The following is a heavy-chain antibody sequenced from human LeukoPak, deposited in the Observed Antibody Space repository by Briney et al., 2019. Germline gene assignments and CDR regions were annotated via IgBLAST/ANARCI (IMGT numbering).Heavy chain of an antibody. Sequence: GESLKISCKGSGYSFTSYWIGWVRQMPGKGLGWMGIIYPGDSDTRYSPSFQGQVTISADKSISTAFLQWSSLKASDTAMYYCATSRAFVAFDSWDQGTLVTVSS. CDR1: GYSFTSYW. J-gene: IGHJ4*02. D-gene: IGHD3-10*01. V-gene: IGHV5-51*01. CDR2: IYPGDSDT. CDR3: ATSRAFVAFDS.